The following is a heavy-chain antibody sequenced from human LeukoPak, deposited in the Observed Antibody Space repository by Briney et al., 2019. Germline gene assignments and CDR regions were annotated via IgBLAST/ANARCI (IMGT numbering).Heavy chain of an antibody. CDR2: IIPIFGTA. CDR1: GYTFTSYA. J-gene: IGHJ6*04. CDR3: ARDLTGDYYYYGMDV. D-gene: IGHD7-27*01. Sequence: ASVKVSCKASGYTFTSYAMHWVRQAPGQGLEWMGGIIPIFGTANYAQKFQGRVTITADESTSTAYMELSSLRSEDTAVYYCARDLTGDYYYYGMDVWGKGTTVTVSS. V-gene: IGHV1-69*13.